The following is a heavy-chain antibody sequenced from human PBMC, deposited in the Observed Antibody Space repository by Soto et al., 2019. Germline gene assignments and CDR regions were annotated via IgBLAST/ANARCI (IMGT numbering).Heavy chain of an antibody. J-gene: IGHJ3*02. CDR2: IVVGSGNT. CDR3: AAETVGAPPPRDAFDI. D-gene: IGHD1-26*01. CDR1: GFTFTSSA. Sequence: QMQLVQSGPEVKKPGTSVKVSCKASGFTFTSSAMQWVRQARGQRLEWIGWIVVGSGNTNYAQKFQERVTITRDMSTSTAYRELSSLRSEDTPVYYCAAETVGAPPPRDAFDIWGQGTMVTVSS. V-gene: IGHV1-58*02.